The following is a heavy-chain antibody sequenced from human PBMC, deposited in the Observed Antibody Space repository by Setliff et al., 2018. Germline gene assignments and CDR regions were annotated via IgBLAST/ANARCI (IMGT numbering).Heavy chain of an antibody. D-gene: IGHD2-15*01. CDR3: ARTCSGSGCYFDF. Sequence: GGSLRLSCAASGFTFSAYAMHWVRQAPGKGLEYVSAITANGVDAYYADSVKGRFTISRDNSKNTLYLQMNSLRPEDTAVYYCARTCSGSGCYFDFWGRGTPVTVSS. CDR1: GFTFSAYA. J-gene: IGHJ4*02. CDR2: ITANGVDA. V-gene: IGHV3-64*02.